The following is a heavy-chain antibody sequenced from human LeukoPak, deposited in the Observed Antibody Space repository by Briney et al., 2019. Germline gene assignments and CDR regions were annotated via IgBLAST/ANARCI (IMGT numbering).Heavy chain of an antibody. CDR1: GFTFSNAW. CDR3: TTRARDGYNPREYYFDY. D-gene: IGHD5-24*01. CDR2: IKSKTDGGTT. J-gene: IGHJ4*02. V-gene: IGHV3-15*01. Sequence: GGSLRLSCAASGFTFSNAWMSWVRQAPGKGLEWVGRIKSKTDGGTTDYAAPVKGRFTISRDDSKNTLYLQMNSLKTEDTAVYYCTTRARDGYNPREYYFDYWGQGTLVTVSS.